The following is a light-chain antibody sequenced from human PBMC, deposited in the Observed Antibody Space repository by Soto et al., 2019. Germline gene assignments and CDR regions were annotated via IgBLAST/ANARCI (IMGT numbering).Light chain of an antibody. V-gene: IGLV2-14*01. CDR2: EVS. CDR3: SSFTSSGTRV. CDR1: SSDVGGYNY. J-gene: IGLJ1*01. Sequence: QSALTQPASVSGSAGQSITSSCTGTSSDVGGYNYVSWYQQHPGKAPKVMIYEVSNRPSGVSNRFSGSKSGNTASLTISGLQVEDEADYYCSSFTSSGTRVFGTGTKLTV.